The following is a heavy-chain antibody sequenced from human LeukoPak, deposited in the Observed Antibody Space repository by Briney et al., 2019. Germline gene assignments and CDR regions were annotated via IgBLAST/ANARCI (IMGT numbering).Heavy chain of an antibody. CDR1: GFTFSSYE. D-gene: IGHD3-10*01. J-gene: IGHJ4*02. CDR3: ARGRVLRIDY. CDR2: ISSSGSTI. V-gene: IGHV3-48*03. Sequence: RGSLRLSCAASGFTFSSYEMNWVRQAPGKGLEWVSYISSSGSTIYYADSVKGRFTISRDNAKNSLYLQMNSLRAEDTAVYYCARGRVLRIDYWGQGTLVTVSS.